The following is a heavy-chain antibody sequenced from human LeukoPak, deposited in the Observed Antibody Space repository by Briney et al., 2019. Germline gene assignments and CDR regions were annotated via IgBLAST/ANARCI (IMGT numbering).Heavy chain of an antibody. Sequence: SETLSLTCTVSGGSISSGGYYWSWIRQPPGKGLEWIGYIYHSGSTYYNPSLKSRVTISVDRSKNQFSLKLSSVTAADTAVYYCARDAVDGSGLDYWGQGTLVTVSS. CDR2: IYHSGST. V-gene: IGHV4-30-2*01. J-gene: IGHJ4*02. D-gene: IGHD6-19*01. CDR3: ARDAVDGSGLDY. CDR1: GGSISSGGYY.